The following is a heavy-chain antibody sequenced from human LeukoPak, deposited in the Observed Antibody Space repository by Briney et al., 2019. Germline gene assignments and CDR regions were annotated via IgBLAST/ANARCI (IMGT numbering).Heavy chain of an antibody. Sequence: PGRSLRLSCAASGFTFSSYAMHWVRQAPAKGLEWVAVISYDGSNKYYADSVKGRFTISRDNSKNTLYLQMNSLRAEDTAVYYCARGYSGYDYYFDYWGQGTLVTVSS. CDR1: GFTFSSYA. CDR2: ISYDGSNK. V-gene: IGHV3-30-3*01. J-gene: IGHJ4*02. D-gene: IGHD5-12*01. CDR3: ARGYSGYDYYFDY.